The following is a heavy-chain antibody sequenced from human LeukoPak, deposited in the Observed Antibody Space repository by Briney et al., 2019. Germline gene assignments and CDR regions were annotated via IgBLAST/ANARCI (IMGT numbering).Heavy chain of an antibody. V-gene: IGHV4-4*07. D-gene: IGHD3-22*01. CDR1: GGSISSYY. J-gene: IGHJ5*02. CDR3: ARDLWDQYYDGWFDP. CDR2: IYTSGST. Sequence: SETLSLTCTVSGGSISSYYWSWIRQPAGEGLEWIGRIYTSGSTNYNPSLKSRVTMSVGTSKNQFSLKLSSVTAADTAVYYCARDLWDQYYDGWFDPWGQGTLVTVSS.